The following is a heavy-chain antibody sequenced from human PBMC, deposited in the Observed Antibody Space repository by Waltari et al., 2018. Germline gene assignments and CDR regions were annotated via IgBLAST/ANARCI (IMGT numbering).Heavy chain of an antibody. Sequence: QVQLQQWGAGLLKPAETLSLTCGVSGGSFSGYYWGWIRQPPGKVLEWLGEVDHGGSATYHPSLKSRVTMSVDTSSNQFSLKMISVTAADTAVYYCARGNGGYSDWGPGALVAVSS. V-gene: IGHV4-34*02. CDR3: ARGNGGYSD. J-gene: IGHJ4*02. D-gene: IGHD1-26*01. CDR1: GGSFSGYY. CDR2: VDHGGSA.